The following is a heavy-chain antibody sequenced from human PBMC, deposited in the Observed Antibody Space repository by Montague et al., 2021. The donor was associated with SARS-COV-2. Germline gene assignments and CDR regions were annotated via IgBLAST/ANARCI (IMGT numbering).Heavy chain of an antibody. V-gene: IGHV4-61*01. CDR1: GFSITTSTMG. J-gene: IGHJ4*02. CDR3: ARDLGDY. Sequence: LVKPTQTLTLTCTFSGFSITTSTMGVSWIRQPPGKGLEWIGYIYYSGSTNYNPSLKSRVTISVDTSKNQFSLKLSSVTAADTAVYYCARDLGDYWGQGTLVTVSS. CDR2: IYYSGST.